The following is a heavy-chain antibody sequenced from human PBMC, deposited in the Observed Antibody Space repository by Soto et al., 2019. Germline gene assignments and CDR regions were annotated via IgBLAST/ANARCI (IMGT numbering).Heavy chain of an antibody. V-gene: IGHV3-23*01. J-gene: IGHJ3*02. D-gene: IGHD3-22*01. CDR2: ISGSGGST. CDR3: AKDFSITMIVVVITADAFDI. Sequence: PGGSLRLSCAASGFTFSSYAMSWVRQAPGKGLEWVSAISGSGGSTYYADSVKGRFTISRDNSKNTLYLQMNSLRAEDTAVYYCAKDFSITMIVVVITADAFDIWGQGTMVTVSS. CDR1: GFTFSSYA.